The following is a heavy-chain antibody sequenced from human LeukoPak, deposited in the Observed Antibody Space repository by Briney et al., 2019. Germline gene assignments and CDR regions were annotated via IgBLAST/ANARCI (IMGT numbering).Heavy chain of an antibody. V-gene: IGHV4-38-2*02. J-gene: IGHJ4*02. Sequence: SETLSLTCSVSGYSVDSGYFWGWIRQPPGKGLEWIGNIHHSGTTYYNPSLKSRITISVDTSKNQFSLNLNSVTAAGTAFYYCARDLGSGWSPGYWGQGTLVTVSS. CDR3: ARDLGSGWSPGY. CDR1: GYSVDSGYF. D-gene: IGHD6-19*01. CDR2: IHHSGTT.